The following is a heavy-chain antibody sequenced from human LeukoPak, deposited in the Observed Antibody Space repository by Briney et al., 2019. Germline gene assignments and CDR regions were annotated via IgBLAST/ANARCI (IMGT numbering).Heavy chain of an antibody. CDR2: IYYSGST. D-gene: IGHD3-10*01. V-gene: IGHV4-59*08. Sequence: SETLSLTCTVSGGSISSYYWSWIRQPPGKGLEWIGYIYYSGSTNYNPSLKSRVTISVDTSKNQFSLKLSSVTAADTAVYYCARQYYYGSGSFYVDYWGQGTLVTVSS. CDR3: ARQYYYGSGSFYVDY. J-gene: IGHJ4*02. CDR1: GGSISSYY.